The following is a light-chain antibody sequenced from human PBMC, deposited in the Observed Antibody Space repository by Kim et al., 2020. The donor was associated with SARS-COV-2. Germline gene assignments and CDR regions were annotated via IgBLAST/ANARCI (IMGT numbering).Light chain of an antibody. J-gene: IGKJ1*01. CDR3: HQYDGIPET. Sequence: TQGNRPPRSCRASQGVSNNKLAWYQQKPGQAPRLLIYGASRRAIGIPDRVSGSGSGTDFTLTISRLEPEDFAVYYCHQYDGIPETFGQGTKVDIK. CDR1: QGVSNNK. CDR2: GAS. V-gene: IGKV3-20*01.